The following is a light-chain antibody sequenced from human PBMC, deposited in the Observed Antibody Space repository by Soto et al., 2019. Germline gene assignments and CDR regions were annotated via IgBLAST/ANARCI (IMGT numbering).Light chain of an antibody. CDR3: QQRSNWPPVYT. V-gene: IGKV3-11*01. CDR1: QSVSSY. J-gene: IGKJ2*01. Sequence: EIVLTQSPATLSLSPGERATRSCRASQSVSSYLAWYQQKPGQAPRLLIYDASNRAAGIPARFSGSGSGTDFTLTISSLEPGDFAVYYCQQRSNWPPVYTFGQGTKVEIK. CDR2: DAS.